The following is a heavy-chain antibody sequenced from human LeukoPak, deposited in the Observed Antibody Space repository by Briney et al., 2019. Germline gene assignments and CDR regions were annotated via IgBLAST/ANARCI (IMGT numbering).Heavy chain of an antibody. CDR3: ARHSGGSPFDY. D-gene: IGHD1-26*01. CDR2: IYYSGSP. CDR1: GGSISRYY. Sequence: SETLSLTCTVSGGSISRYYWSWIRQPPGKALEWVGDIYYSGSPNHNPSLKSRVTISVDTSKNRFSLKLSSVTAADTAVYYCARHSGGSPFDYWGQGTLVTVSS. J-gene: IGHJ4*01. V-gene: IGHV4-59*08.